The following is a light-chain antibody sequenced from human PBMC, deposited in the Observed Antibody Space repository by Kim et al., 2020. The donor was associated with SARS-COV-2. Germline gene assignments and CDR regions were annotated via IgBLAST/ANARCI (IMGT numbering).Light chain of an antibody. CDR3: LLSYSGVPYV. CDR1: PGAVHSGHL. V-gene: IGLV7-46*01. CDR2: DTS. Sequence: GGNVTLPRGPSPGAVHSGHLPLWFHQKPGPSPRTLIYDTSNKHSWTPARFSGSLLGGKAALTLSGAQPEDEAEYYCLLSYSGVPYVFGTGTKVTVL. J-gene: IGLJ1*01.